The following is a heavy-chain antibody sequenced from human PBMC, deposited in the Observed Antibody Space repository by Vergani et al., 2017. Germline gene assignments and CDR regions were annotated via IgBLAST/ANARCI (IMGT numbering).Heavy chain of an antibody. CDR1: GFTFRNYA. Sequence: EVQLLESGGGLAQPGGSLRLSCAASGFTFRNYAMTWVRQAPGKGLEWVSIISDNGGTTYYADSVKGRFTISRDNSNDTLYLQMNSLRAEDTAVYYCARQSRDVFCTNGVCPLGYWGQGALVTVSS. J-gene: IGHJ4*02. CDR2: ISDNGGTT. CDR3: ARQSRDVFCTNGVCPLGY. V-gene: IGHV3-23*01. D-gene: IGHD2-8*01.